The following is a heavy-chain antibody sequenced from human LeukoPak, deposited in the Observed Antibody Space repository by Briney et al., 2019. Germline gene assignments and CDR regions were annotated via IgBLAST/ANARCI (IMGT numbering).Heavy chain of an antibody. D-gene: IGHD1-14*01. Sequence: GRSLRLSCTGSGFIFGDYALSWLRQAPGKGLEWVGFIKSKDFGGTAEYAASVKGRFTISRDDSKNTLYLQMNSLRAEDTAVYYCAKVPTGVGGGYYYYYGMDVWGQGTTVTVSS. J-gene: IGHJ6*02. V-gene: IGHV3-49*03. CDR2: IKSKDFGGTA. CDR1: GFIFGDYA. CDR3: AKVPTGVGGGYYYYYGMDV.